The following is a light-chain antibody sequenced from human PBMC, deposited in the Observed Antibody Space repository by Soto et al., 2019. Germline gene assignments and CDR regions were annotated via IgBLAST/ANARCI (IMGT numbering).Light chain of an antibody. J-gene: IGKJ5*01. CDR1: QSISSSF. V-gene: IGKV3-20*01. CDR2: GAS. Sequence: EVGLTQSPGTLSLSTGERASLSCGASQSISSSFLAWYQQKPGQAPRLLIYGASSRATGIPDRFSGTGSEADFTLTISRLEPEDFAVYYCQQYDNSPITFGQGTRLEIK. CDR3: QQYDNSPIT.